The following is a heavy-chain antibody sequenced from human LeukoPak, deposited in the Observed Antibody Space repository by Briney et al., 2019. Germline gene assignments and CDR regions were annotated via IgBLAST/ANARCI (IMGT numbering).Heavy chain of an antibody. Sequence: PGGSLRLSCEVSGFTFSSYGMHWVRQAPGKGLQWVAVISYDGSNKYYADSVKGRFTISRDNSKNTLYLQMNSLRAEDTAVYYCAREYGDYGVGYYFDYWGQGTLVTVSS. CDR3: AREYGDYGVGYYFDY. D-gene: IGHD4-17*01. CDR2: ISYDGSNK. CDR1: GFTFSSYG. V-gene: IGHV3-30*03. J-gene: IGHJ4*02.